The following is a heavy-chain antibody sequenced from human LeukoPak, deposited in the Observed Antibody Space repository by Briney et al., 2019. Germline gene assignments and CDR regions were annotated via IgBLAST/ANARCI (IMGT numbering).Heavy chain of an antibody. J-gene: IGHJ5*02. CDR3: ARILNSWFDP. CDR2: INPKTGVT. Sequence: GASVKVSCKASGYTFTGYYLHWVRQAPGQGLEWMGRINPKTGVTKYAQSFQGNVTMTRDTSINTAYLELSRLRFDDTAVYYCARILNSWFDPWGQGTLITVSS. CDR1: GYTFTGYY. V-gene: IGHV1-2*02.